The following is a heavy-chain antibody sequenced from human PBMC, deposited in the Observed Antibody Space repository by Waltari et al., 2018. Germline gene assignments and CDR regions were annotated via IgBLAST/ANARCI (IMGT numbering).Heavy chain of an antibody. Sequence: QVQLQESGPGLVKPSETLSLXCTVSGGSISSHYWSWIRQPPGKGLEWIGYIYYSGSTNYTPSLKCRVTISVDTSKNQFSLKLSSVTAADTAVYYCARESLTGTLDYWGQGTLVXVSS. CDR1: GGSISSHY. CDR2: IYYSGST. D-gene: IGHD1-20*01. J-gene: IGHJ4*02. CDR3: ARESLTGTLDY. V-gene: IGHV4-59*11.